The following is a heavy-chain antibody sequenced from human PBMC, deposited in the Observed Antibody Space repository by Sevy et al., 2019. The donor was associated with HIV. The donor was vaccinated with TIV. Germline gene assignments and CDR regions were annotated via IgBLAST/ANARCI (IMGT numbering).Heavy chain of an antibody. CDR3: ARAGDYSKHYYYYYMDV. CDR2: IIPIFGTA. Sequence: ASVKVSFKASGGTFSSYAISWVRQAPGQGLEWMGGIIPIFGTANYAQKFQGRVTITADESTSTAYMELSSLRSEDTAVYYCARAGDYSKHYYYYYMDVWDKGTTVTVSS. CDR1: GGTFSSYA. V-gene: IGHV1-69*13. J-gene: IGHJ6*03. D-gene: IGHD4-4*01.